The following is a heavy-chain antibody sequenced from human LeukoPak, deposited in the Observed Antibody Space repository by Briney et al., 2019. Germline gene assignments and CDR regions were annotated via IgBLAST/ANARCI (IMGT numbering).Heavy chain of an antibody. Sequence: SVKVSCKASGGTFSSYAISWVRQAPGQGLEWMGGIIPIFGTANYAQKFQGRVTITTDESTSTAYMELSSLRSEDTTVYYCARDRGSYYYYYMDVWGKGTTVTVSS. CDR3: ARDRGSYYYYYMDV. CDR1: GGTFSSYA. CDR2: IIPIFGTA. D-gene: IGHD3-16*01. J-gene: IGHJ6*03. V-gene: IGHV1-69*05.